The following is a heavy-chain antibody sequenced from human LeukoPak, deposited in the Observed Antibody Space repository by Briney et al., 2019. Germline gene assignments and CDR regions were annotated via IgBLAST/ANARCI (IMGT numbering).Heavy chain of an antibody. CDR2: ISGSGGST. J-gene: IGHJ5*02. Sequence: GGSLRLSCAASGFTFSSYAMSWVRQAPGKGLEWVSAISGSGGSTYYADSVKGRFTISRDNSKNTLYLQMNSLRSEDTAVYYCARDNSVEDIAWWFDPWGQGTLVTVSP. CDR3: ARDNSVEDIAWWFDP. D-gene: IGHD4-23*01. V-gene: IGHV3-23*01. CDR1: GFTFSSYA.